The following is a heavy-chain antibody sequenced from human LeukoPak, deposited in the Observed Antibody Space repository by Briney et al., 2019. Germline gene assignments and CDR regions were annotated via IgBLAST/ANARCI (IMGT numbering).Heavy chain of an antibody. Sequence: GGTLRLSCAASGFTFSSYAMGWVRQAPGEGVGWGSAIIESGGSTYYADSVKGRFTLSRDNSKNTLHLQMSSLRADDTAVYYCANPYCGGDCYFYFDSWGQGTLVSVSS. J-gene: IGHJ4*02. CDR1: GFTFSSYA. CDR2: IIESGGST. V-gene: IGHV3-23*01. D-gene: IGHD2-21*02. CDR3: ANPYCGGDCYFYFDS.